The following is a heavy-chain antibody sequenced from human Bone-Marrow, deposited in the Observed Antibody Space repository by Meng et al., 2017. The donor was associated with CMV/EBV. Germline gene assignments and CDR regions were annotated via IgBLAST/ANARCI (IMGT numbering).Heavy chain of an antibody. Sequence: ASVKVSCKASSYTFIDYHMHWVRQAPGQGLEWMGWISAYNGNTNYAQKIQGRVTMTTDTSTSTAYMELRSLRSDDTAVYYCARDWGGPTQYYDFWSGYYSHYYYGMDVWGQGTTVTVSS. V-gene: IGHV1-18*04. CDR1: SYTFIDYH. CDR2: ISAYNGNT. CDR3: ARDWGGPTQYYDFWSGYYSHYYYGMDV. J-gene: IGHJ6*02. D-gene: IGHD3-3*01.